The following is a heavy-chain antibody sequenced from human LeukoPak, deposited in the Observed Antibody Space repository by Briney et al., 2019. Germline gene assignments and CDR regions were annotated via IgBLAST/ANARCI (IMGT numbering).Heavy chain of an antibody. V-gene: IGHV1-3*03. CDR1: GYTFTSYA. CDR3: AREGKYYYDSSGYYPYYFDY. D-gene: IGHD3-22*01. CDR2: INSGNGNT. Sequence: ASVKVSCKASGYTFTSYAMHWVRQAPGQRLEWMGWINSGNGNTHYSQEFQGRVTITRDTSASTAYMELSSLRSEDMAIYYCAREGKYYYDSSGYYPYYFDYWGQGTLVTVSS. J-gene: IGHJ4*02.